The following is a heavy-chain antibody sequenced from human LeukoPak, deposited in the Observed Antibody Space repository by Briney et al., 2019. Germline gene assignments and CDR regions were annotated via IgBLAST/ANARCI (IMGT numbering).Heavy chain of an antibody. D-gene: IGHD6-19*01. Sequence: PGGSLRLSCAASGFTFSSYSMNWVRRAPGKGLEWVSSISSSSSYIYYADSVKGRFTISRDNAKNSLYLQMNSLRAEDTAVYYCARDKWLVPGAFDIWGQGTMVTVSS. CDR1: GFTFSSYS. CDR2: ISSSSSYI. CDR3: ARDKWLVPGAFDI. V-gene: IGHV3-21*01. J-gene: IGHJ3*02.